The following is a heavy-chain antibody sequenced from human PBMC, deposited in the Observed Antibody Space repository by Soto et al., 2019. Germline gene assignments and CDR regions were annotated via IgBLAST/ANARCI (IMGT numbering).Heavy chain of an antibody. CDR1: GGTFSSYA. CDR3: ARPYCSSTSCLYNWFDP. J-gene: IGHJ5*02. Sequence: QVQLVQSGAEVKKPGSSVKVSCKASGGTFSSYAISWVRQAPGQGLEWMGGIIPIFGTANYAQKFQGRVTITADESTSTAYMELSSLRSEDTAVYYCARPYCSSTSCLYNWFDPWGQGTLVTVSS. D-gene: IGHD2-2*01. CDR2: IIPIFGTA. V-gene: IGHV1-69*01.